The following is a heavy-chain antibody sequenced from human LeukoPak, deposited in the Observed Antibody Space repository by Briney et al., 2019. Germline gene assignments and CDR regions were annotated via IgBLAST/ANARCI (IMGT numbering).Heavy chain of an antibody. V-gene: IGHV3-11*01. CDR2: ISSSGSTI. CDR1: GFTFSDYY. D-gene: IGHD2-2*02. J-gene: IGHJ4*02. CDR3: ARKNQLLYAPIDY. Sequence: GGSLRLSCAASGFTFSDYYMSWICQAPGKGLEWVSYISSSGSTIYYADSVKGRFTISRDNAKNSLYLQMNSLRAEDTAVYYCARKNQLLYAPIDYWGQGTLVTVSS.